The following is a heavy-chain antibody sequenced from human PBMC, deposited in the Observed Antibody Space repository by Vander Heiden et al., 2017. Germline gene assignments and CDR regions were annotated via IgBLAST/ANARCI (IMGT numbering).Heavy chain of an antibody. D-gene: IGHD4-17*01. Sequence: QVQLQESGPALGKPSETLSLTCIVSGASISDYYWTWIRQPAGKGLEWIGRISPSGDTDYNPSLRSRLTVSLDTSKNHFSLRLTSVTAADTAMYYCARAYDYGDSNFDYWGQGTLVTVS. CDR2: ISPSGDT. CDR1: GASISDYY. V-gene: IGHV4-4*07. CDR3: ARAYDYGDSNFDY. J-gene: IGHJ4*02.